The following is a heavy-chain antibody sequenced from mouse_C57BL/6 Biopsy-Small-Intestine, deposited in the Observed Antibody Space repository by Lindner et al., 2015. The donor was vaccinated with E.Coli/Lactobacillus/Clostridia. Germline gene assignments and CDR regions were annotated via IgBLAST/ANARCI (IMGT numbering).Heavy chain of an antibody. D-gene: IGHD2-5*01. CDR2: IDPSDSYA. J-gene: IGHJ3*01. CDR3: ARRQSRNSNSWFAY. Sequence: VQLQESGADLVMPGASVKLSCKASGYTFITYWMHWVKQRPGQGLEWIGEIDPSDSYANYNQKFKGKATLTVDKSSSTAYMQLSSLTSEDSAVYYCARRQSRNSNSWFAYWGQGTLVTVSA. V-gene: IGHV1-69*01. CDR1: GYTFITYW.